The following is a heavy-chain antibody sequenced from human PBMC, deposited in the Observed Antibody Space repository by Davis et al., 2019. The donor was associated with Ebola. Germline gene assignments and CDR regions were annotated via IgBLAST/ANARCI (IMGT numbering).Heavy chain of an antibody. CDR3: ARETLFWSGYYYGSGSYCYFDY. V-gene: IGHV4-59*11. CDR1: GGSISSHY. J-gene: IGHJ4*02. CDR2: IYYSGST. Sequence: PSETLSLTCTVSGGSISSHYWSWIRQPPGKGLEWIGYIYYSGSTNYNPSLKSRVTMSVDTSKNQFSLKLSSVTAADTAVYYCARETLFWSGYYYGSGSYCYFDYWGQGTLVTVSS. D-gene: IGHD3-10*01.